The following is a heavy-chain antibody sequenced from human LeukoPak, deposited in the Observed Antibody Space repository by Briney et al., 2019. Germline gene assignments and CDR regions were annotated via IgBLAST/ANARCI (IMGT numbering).Heavy chain of an antibody. D-gene: IGHD3-22*01. V-gene: IGHV4-59*01. J-gene: IGHJ4*02. CDR3: ARSSNDSSGYYAY. CDR1: GGSFSGYY. CDR2: IYYSGST. Sequence: SETLSLTCAVYGGSFSGYYWSWIRQPPGKGLEWIGYIYYSGSTTYNPSLKSRVTISVDTSKDQFSLKLSSVTAADTAVYYCARSSNDSSGYYAYWGQGTLVTVSS.